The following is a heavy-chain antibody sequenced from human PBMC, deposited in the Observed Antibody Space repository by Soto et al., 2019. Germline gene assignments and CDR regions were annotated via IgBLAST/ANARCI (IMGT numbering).Heavy chain of an antibody. J-gene: IGHJ4*02. CDR3: ANDARLMVRGAAEPFDS. D-gene: IGHD3-10*01. CDR2: ISGSGGST. CDR1: GFTFSSYA. Sequence: ELQLLESGGGLVQPGGSLRLSCAASGFTFSSYAMSWVRQAPGKGLEWVSAISGSGGSTYYADSVKGRFTISRDNSKNTLYLQMNSLRSEDTAVYYCANDARLMVRGAAEPFDSWCQGTLVTVSS. V-gene: IGHV3-23*01.